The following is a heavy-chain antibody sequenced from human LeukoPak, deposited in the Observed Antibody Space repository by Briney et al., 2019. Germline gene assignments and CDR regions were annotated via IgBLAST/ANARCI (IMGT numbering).Heavy chain of an antibody. V-gene: IGHV3-23*01. CDR2: ISGSGGST. D-gene: IGHD3-16*01. CDR1: GFTFSSYA. Sequence: HPGGSLRLSCAASGFTFSSYAMSWVRQAPGKGLEWVSAISGSGGSTYYADSVKGRFTISRDNSKNTLYLQMNSLRAEDTAVYYCAKEGAWGGVWFGYYFDYWGQGTLVTVSS. J-gene: IGHJ4*02. CDR3: AKEGAWGGVWFGYYFDY.